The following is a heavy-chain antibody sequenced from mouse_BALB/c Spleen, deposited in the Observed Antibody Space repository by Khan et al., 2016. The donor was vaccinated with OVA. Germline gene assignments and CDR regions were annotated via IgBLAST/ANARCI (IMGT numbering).Heavy chain of an antibody. Sequence: VQLQQSGAELAKPGASVKMSCKASGYTFTSFWMHWVKQRPGQGLEWIGYINPSTDYTEYNQRFKDKATLTADKSSSTAYMRLTRLTSDDSAVYYCVNHGSTSAWFTYWGQGTLVTVSA. CDR3: VNHGSTSAWFTY. D-gene: IGHD1-1*01. V-gene: IGHV1-7*01. CDR2: INPSTDYT. CDR1: GYTFTSFW. J-gene: IGHJ3*01.